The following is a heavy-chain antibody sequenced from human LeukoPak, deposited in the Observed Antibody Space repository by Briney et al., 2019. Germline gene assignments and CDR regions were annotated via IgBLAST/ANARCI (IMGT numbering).Heavy chain of an antibody. D-gene: IGHD5-12*01. CDR2: IDPSGPSV. Sequence: ASVKVSCKASGYTFTTYAMNWVRQAPGQGLQWMGIIDPSGPSVTYAQIFKGRLIVTRDTSTSTVYMQLGSLRSEDSAMYYCARATSPIAYDWNSWGQGTLVTVSS. V-gene: IGHV1-46*01. CDR3: ARATSPIAYDWNS. CDR1: GYTFTTYA. J-gene: IGHJ4*02.